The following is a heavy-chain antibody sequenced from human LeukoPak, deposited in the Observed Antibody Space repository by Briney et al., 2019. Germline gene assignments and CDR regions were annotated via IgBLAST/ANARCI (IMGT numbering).Heavy chain of an antibody. D-gene: IGHD3-10*01. CDR3: AKVRPTSMVRGVIINWFDP. CDR2: ISGSGGST. Sequence: PGGPLRLSCAASGFTFSSYAMSWVRQAPGKGLEWVSAISGSGGSTYYADSVKGRFTISRDNSKNTLYLQMNSLRAEDTAVYYCAKVRPTSMVRGVIINWFDPWGQGTLVTVSS. CDR1: GFTFSSYA. J-gene: IGHJ5*02. V-gene: IGHV3-23*01.